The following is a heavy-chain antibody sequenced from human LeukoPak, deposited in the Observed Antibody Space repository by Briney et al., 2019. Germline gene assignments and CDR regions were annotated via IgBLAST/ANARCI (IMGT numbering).Heavy chain of an antibody. Sequence: SETLSLTCSVSGGSISSSGYYWDWIRQPPGKGLEWVGSIYYSGTTYYNSSLKSRVTISEDTSKNRFSLMLTSVTAADTAVYYCARQVSDYFYYYIDVWGEGTTVIVSS. CDR2: IYYSGTT. J-gene: IGHJ6*03. V-gene: IGHV4-39*01. CDR1: GGSISSSGYY. CDR3: ARQVSDYFYYYIDV.